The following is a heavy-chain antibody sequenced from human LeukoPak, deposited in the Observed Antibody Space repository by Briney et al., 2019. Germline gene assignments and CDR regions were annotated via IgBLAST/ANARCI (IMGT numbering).Heavy chain of an antibody. J-gene: IGHJ6*02. CDR1: GYTFTSYG. V-gene: IGHV7-4-1*02. Sequence: ASVKVSCKASGYTFTSYGMNWVRQAPGQGLEWMGWINTNTGNPTYAQGFTGRFVLSSDTSVSTAYLQISSLKAEDTAVYYCARDRGGIAAAGPLYYYGMDVWGQGTTVTVSS. CDR3: ARDRGGIAAAGPLYYYGMDV. CDR2: INTNTGNP. D-gene: IGHD6-13*01.